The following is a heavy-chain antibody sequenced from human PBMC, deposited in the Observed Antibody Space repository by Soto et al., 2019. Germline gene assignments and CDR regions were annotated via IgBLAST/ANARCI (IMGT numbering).Heavy chain of an antibody. CDR2: INHSGST. Sequence: QVQLQQWGAGLLKPSETLSLTCAVYGGSFSGYYWSWIRHPPGKGLEWIGEINHSGSTNYNPSLKSRVTISVDTSKNQFALKLSSVTAAETAVYYCASPPRLRSAAFDIWGQGTMVPVSS. V-gene: IGHV4-34*01. J-gene: IGHJ3*02. CDR1: GGSFSGYY. CDR3: ASPPRLRSAAFDI. D-gene: IGHD5-12*01.